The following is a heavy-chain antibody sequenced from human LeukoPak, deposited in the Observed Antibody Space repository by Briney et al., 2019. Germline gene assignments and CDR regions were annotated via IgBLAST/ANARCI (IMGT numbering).Heavy chain of an antibody. J-gene: IGHJ5*02. D-gene: IGHD3-9*01. CDR3: ARGMYYDLLTGSYYNWFDP. V-gene: IGHV5-51*01. CDR1: GYNFTTDY. CDR2: LYTGGSDI. Sequence: GESLKISCKGSGYNFTTDYIGWVRQMPGKGLEWMGILYTGGSDIRYSPSFQGQVTMSADKSISTAYLQWSSLKASDTATYYCARGMYYDLLTGSYYNWFDPWGQGTLVTVSS.